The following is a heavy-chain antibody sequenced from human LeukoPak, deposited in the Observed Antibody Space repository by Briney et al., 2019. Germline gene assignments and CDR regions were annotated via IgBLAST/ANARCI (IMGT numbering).Heavy chain of an antibody. D-gene: IGHD2-15*01. CDR3: ANVPADCSGRSCSSYKYYYMDV. Sequence: GGSLRLSCAASGFTFSSYAMSWVRQAPGKGLEWVSVVSGSGGRTYYADSVKGRFTISRDNAQNSVFLQMNNLRTEDTALYYCANVPADCSGRSCSSYKYYYMDVWGKGTKVTVSS. V-gene: IGHV3-23*01. CDR2: VSGSGGRT. CDR1: GFTFSSYA. J-gene: IGHJ6*03.